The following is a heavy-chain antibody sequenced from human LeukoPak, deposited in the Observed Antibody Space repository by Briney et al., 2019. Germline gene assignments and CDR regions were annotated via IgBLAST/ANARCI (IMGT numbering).Heavy chain of an antibody. CDR3: ARARRYYDSSGYYYPFDY. Sequence: ASVKVSCKASGGTFSSYAISWVRQAPGQGLEWMGGIIPIFGTANYAQKFQGSVTITADESTSTAYMELSSLRSEDTAVYYCARARRYYDSSGYYYPFDYWGQGTLVTVSS. CDR2: IIPIFGTA. D-gene: IGHD3-22*01. V-gene: IGHV1-69*13. J-gene: IGHJ4*02. CDR1: GGTFSSYA.